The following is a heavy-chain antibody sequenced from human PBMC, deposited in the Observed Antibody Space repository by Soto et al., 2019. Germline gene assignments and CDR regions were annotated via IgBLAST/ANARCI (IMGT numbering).Heavy chain of an antibody. D-gene: IGHD3-9*01. CDR3: TRDNGGGTYYDILTGYFYFDY. V-gene: IGHV3-49*04. Sequence: EVQLVESGGGLVQPGRSLRLSCTASGFTFGDYAMSWVRQAPGKGLEWVGFIRSKAYGGTTEYAASVKGRFTISRDDSKSIAYLQMNSQKTEDTAVYYCTRDNGGGTYYDILTGYFYFDYWGQGTLVTVSS. J-gene: IGHJ4*02. CDR1: GFTFGDYA. CDR2: IRSKAYGGTT.